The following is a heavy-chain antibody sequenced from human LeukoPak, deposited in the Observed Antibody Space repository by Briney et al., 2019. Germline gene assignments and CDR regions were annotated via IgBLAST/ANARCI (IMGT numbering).Heavy chain of an antibody. CDR1: GGSISSSSYY. J-gene: IGHJ6*03. V-gene: IGHV4-39*07. CDR2: IYYSGNT. CDR3: ARVQISGRYYYYYYMDV. Sequence: SETLSLTCTVSGGSISSSSYYWAWIRQPPGKGLEWIGSIYYSGNTYYKSSLKSRVTISVDTSKNQFSLKLSSVTAADTAVYYCARVQISGRYYYYYYMDVWGKGTTVTISS. D-gene: IGHD1-1*01.